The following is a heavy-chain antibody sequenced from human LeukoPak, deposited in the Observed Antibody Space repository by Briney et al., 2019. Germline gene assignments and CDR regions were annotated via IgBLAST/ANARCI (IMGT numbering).Heavy chain of an antibody. CDR3: ARGKMSSFDY. Sequence: SQTLSLTCDVTGDSVSSSGVAWNWIRQSPWRGLEGLGRTDYTSEWYKEYAVAVKSRGSINPDTSKNQFSLPLNSVTPEDTAVYYCARGKMSSFDYWGQGTLVTVPS. J-gene: IGHJ4*02. CDR2: TDYTSEWYK. V-gene: IGHV6-1*01. CDR1: GDSVSSSGVA. D-gene: IGHD6-6*01.